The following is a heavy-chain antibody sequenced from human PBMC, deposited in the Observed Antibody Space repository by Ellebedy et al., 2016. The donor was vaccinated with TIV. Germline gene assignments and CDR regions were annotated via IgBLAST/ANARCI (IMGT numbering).Heavy chain of an antibody. CDR1: GFTFSYFA. V-gene: IGHV3-30-3*01. CDR3: AKDSGKYGWNSEY. D-gene: IGHD3-10*01. CDR2: ISYDGNNK. Sequence: GESLKISCAASGFTFSYFAMHWVRQAPGKGPEWVAVISYDGNNKYYADSVKGRFTISRDNSRNTLYLQINSLRAEDTAIYYCAKDSGKYGWNSEYWGQGTQVTVSS. J-gene: IGHJ4*02.